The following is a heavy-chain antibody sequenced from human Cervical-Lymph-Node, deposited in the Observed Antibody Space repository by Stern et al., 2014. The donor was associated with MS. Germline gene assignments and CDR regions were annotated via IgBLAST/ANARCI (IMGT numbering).Heavy chain of an antibody. J-gene: IGHJ6*02. CDR2: IIPIFGTA. CDR3: ARDNNDNGMDV. D-gene: IGHD1-1*01. V-gene: IGHV1-69*01. CDR1: GDTLSTLA. Sequence: QVQLMQSGAEVKKPGSSVKVSCKASGDTLSTLAISWVRQAPGQGLEWMGGIIPIFGTANYAEKFQGRVTITADESTSTAYMELSSLRSEDTALYYCARDNNDNGMDVWGQGTTVTVSS.